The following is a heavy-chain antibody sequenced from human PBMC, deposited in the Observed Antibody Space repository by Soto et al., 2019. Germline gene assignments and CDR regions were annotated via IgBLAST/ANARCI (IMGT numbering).Heavy chain of an antibody. CDR1: GFSLSNARMG. Sequence: QVTLKESGPVLVKPTETLTLTCTVSGFSLSNARMGVSWIRQPPGKALEWLAHIFSNDEKSYSTSLKSRLTISKDTSKSQVVLTMTNMDPVDTATYYCARTPYYDSSGGVDYWGQGTLVTVSS. CDR2: IFSNDEK. CDR3: ARTPYYDSSGGVDY. J-gene: IGHJ4*02. V-gene: IGHV2-26*01. D-gene: IGHD3-22*01.